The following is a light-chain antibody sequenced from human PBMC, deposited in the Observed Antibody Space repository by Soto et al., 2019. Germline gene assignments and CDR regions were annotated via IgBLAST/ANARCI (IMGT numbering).Light chain of an antibody. J-gene: IGKJ1*01. CDR3: QQSFSTPRT. CDR1: QTINTY. Sequence: DLQMTQSPSSLSASVGDRVTISCRASQTINTYVNWYLQKPGKASKLLIYAASSLHSGVPSRFSGSGSGTYFTLTISSLQPEDFATYYCQQSFSTPRTFGQGTKVEIK. CDR2: AAS. V-gene: IGKV1-39*01.